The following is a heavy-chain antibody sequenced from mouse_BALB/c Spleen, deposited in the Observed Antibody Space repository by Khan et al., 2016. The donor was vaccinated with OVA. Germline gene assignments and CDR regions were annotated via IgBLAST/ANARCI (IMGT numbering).Heavy chain of an antibody. CDR3: ASPAYDGYYDY. CDR2: ISTYSGNT. Sequence: QVQLQQSGPELVRPGVSVKISCKGSGYTFTDYAMYWVKQSHAKSLEWIGLISTYSGNTNYNQKFKGKATMTVDKSSSTAYMELARLTSGDSATYYCASPAYDGYYDYWGQGTTLTVSS. J-gene: IGHJ2*01. V-gene: IGHV1S137*01. D-gene: IGHD2-3*01. CDR1: GYTFTDYA.